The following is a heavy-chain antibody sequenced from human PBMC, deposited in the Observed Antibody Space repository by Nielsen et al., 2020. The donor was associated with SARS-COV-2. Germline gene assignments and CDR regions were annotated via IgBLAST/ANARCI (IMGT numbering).Heavy chain of an antibody. J-gene: IGHJ6*02. CDR2: IYTSGST. CDR1: GGSISTYY. Sequence: SETLSLTCSVSGGSISTYYWSWIRQPAGKGLEWIGRIYTSGSTNYNPSLKSRVTMSVDTSKNQFSLKLSSVTAADTAVYYCGGSYTTSSTHYYYYGMSVWGQGTTVTVSS. V-gene: IGHV4-4*07. CDR3: GGSYTTSSTHYYYYGMSV. D-gene: IGHD6-6*01.